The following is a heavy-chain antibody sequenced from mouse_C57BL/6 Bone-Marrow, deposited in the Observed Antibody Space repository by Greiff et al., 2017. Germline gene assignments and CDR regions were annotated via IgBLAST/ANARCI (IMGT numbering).Heavy chain of an antibody. CDR3: AGTAVVERSWFAY. CDR1: GYSFTGYW. J-gene: IGHJ3*01. D-gene: IGHD1-1*01. Sequence: VQGVESGAELMKPGASVKLSCKATGYSFTGYWIEWVKQRPGHGLEWIGEILPGSGSTTYNEKFKGKATLTADTSSNTAYMQLSSLTTEDSAIYYCAGTAVVERSWFAYGGQGKRVTVSA. CDR2: ILPGSGST. V-gene: IGHV1-9*01.